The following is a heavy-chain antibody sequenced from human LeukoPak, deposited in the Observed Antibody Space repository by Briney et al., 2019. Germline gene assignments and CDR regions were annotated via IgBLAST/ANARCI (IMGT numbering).Heavy chain of an antibody. D-gene: IGHD3-3*01. V-gene: IGHV3-30-3*02. Sequence: GGSLRLSCAASGFTFSSYVMHWVRQAPGKGLEWVAVISYDGSNKYYADSVKGRFTISRDNSKNTLYLQMNSLRAEDTAVYYCAKSEGPVFLNYFDYWGQGTLVTVSS. J-gene: IGHJ4*02. CDR1: GFTFSSYV. CDR3: AKSEGPVFLNYFDY. CDR2: ISYDGSNK.